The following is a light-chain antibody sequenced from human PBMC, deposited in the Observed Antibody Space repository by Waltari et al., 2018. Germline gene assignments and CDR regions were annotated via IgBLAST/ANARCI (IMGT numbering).Light chain of an antibody. CDR3: SSFAGSDNLGV. J-gene: IGLJ3*02. V-gene: IGLV2-8*01. CDR2: DVT. Sequence: QSALTQPPSASGSPGQSVTLPCPGTSQQVGASYYVSWYQKHPGKAPKLIIYDVTERPSGGPNLFSGSKSGNTASLTVSGLQADDEAEYDCSSFAGSDNLGVFGGGTKLTVL. CDR1: SQQVGASYY.